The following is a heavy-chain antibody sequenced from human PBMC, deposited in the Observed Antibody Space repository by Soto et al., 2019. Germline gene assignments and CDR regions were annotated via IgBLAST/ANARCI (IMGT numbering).Heavy chain of an antibody. CDR2: ISSISSTI. D-gene: IGHD6-13*01. CDR1: GFTFSSYS. Sequence: SLRLSSAASGFTFSSYSMNSVRQAPGKGQEGVSYISSISSTIYYADSVKGRFTISRDNAKNSLYLQMNSLRDEDTAVYYCARAGLAAARFGMDVWGQGTTVTVSS. J-gene: IGHJ6*02. V-gene: IGHV3-48*02. CDR3: ARAGLAAARFGMDV.